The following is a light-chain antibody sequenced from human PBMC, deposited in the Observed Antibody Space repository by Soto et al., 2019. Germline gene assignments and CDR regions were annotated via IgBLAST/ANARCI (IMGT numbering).Light chain of an antibody. CDR1: QSLLHSNGYNY. J-gene: IGKJ5*01. Sequence: DIVMTQSPLSLPVTPGESASISCRSSQSLLHSNGYNYFDWYQQKPGQSPQLLIYLGSNRASGVPDRFSGSGSGTDFTLKISRVEAEDVGVYYCMQALQTPLTFGQGTRLEIK. CDR3: MQALQTPLT. CDR2: LGS. V-gene: IGKV2-28*01.